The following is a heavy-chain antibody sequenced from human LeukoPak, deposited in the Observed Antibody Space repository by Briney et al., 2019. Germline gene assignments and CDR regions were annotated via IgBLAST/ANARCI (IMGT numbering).Heavy chain of an antibody. Sequence: AGGSLRLSCVASGFTFSSYAMTWFRQAPGKGLEWVSAISGGGGSTYYADSVKGRFTISRDNSKNTLYLQMNSLRAEDTAVYYCAKVYCSSGSCHTFDYWGQGTLVTVSS. D-gene: IGHD2-15*01. V-gene: IGHV3-23*01. CDR2: ISGGGGST. CDR3: AKVYCSSGSCHTFDY. J-gene: IGHJ4*02. CDR1: GFTFSSYA.